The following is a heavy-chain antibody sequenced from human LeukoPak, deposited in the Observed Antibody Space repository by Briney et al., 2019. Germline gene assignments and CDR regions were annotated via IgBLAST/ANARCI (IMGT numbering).Heavy chain of an antibody. CDR1: GGSASSGFDY. J-gene: IGHJ5*02. Sequence: SETLSLTCNVSGGSASSGFDYWSWIRQPPGKGLEWLGNIYHSGTINYNPSLKSRVSISVDTSKNQFSLKLSSVTAADTAVYYCAREGECSGGSCYSYGWFDPWGQGTLVIVSS. CDR2: IYHSGTI. V-gene: IGHV4-61*01. D-gene: IGHD2-15*01. CDR3: AREGECSGGSCYSYGWFDP.